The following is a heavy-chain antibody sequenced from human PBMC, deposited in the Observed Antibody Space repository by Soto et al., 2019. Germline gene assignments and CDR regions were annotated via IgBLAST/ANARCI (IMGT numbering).Heavy chain of an antibody. CDR3: AGSYYDFWSGLKGFDY. Sequence: QLQLLESGSGLVKPSQTLSLTCAVSGGSISSGGYSWSWIRQPPGKGLEWIGYIYHSGSTYYNPSLKSRVTISVDRSKNQFSLKLSSVTAADTAVYYCAGSYYDFWSGLKGFDYWGQGTLVTVSS. D-gene: IGHD3-3*01. J-gene: IGHJ4*02. CDR2: IYHSGST. V-gene: IGHV4-30-2*01. CDR1: GGSISSGGYS.